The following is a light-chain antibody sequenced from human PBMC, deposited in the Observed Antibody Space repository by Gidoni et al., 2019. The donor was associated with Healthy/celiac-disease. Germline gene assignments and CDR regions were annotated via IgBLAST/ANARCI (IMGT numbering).Light chain of an antibody. CDR3: QQYNSSPRT. CDR2: KAS. CDR1: QSISIW. Sequence: DIQMTQSPSTLSASVGDRVTITCRASQSISIWLAWYQQKPGKAPKLLIYKASSLESGVPSRFSGSGSGTEFTLTISSLQPDDFATYYCQQYNSSPRTFGQGTKVEIK. J-gene: IGKJ1*01. V-gene: IGKV1-5*03.